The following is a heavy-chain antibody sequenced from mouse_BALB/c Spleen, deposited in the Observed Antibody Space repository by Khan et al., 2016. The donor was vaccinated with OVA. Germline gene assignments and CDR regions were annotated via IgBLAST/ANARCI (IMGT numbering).Heavy chain of an antibody. CDR2: ISSCATYT. D-gene: IGHD2-1*01. Sequence: EVELVESGGGLVKPGGSLKLSCAASGFTFSSYTLSWVRQTPEQRLEWVATISSCATYTYYPDSVKGRFPISRDHAQHTLYLHMSHLKSADTAMDNCTRDCNYAHWFFDVWGAGTTVTVSS. J-gene: IGHJ1*01. CDR1: GFTFSSYT. V-gene: IGHV5-6-4*01. CDR3: TRDCNYAHWFFDV.